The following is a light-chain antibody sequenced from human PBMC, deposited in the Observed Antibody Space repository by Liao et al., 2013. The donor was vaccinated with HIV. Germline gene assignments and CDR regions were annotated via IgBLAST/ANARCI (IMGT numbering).Light chain of an antibody. J-gene: IGLJ1*01. V-gene: IGLV3-21*02. CDR3: QVWDRSSDQYV. Sequence: SYELTQPPSVSVSPGQTARITCSGDALPKQYAYWYQQKPGQAPLVVIYYDTDRPSGIPERFSGSNSGNTATLTISGVEAGDEADYYCQVWDRSSDQYVFGVGTKVTVL. CDR2: YDT. CDR1: ALPKQY.